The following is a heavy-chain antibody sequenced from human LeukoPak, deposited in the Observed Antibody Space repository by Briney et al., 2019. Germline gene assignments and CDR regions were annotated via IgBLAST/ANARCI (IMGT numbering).Heavy chain of an antibody. CDR3: ARQEVPQYYYDSSGPLFDP. J-gene: IGHJ5*02. CDR1: GGSISSYY. V-gene: IGHV4-59*08. Sequence: SETLSLTCAVYGGSISSYYWSWIRQPSGKGLEWIGYIYYSGSTNYNPSLKSRVTISVDTSKNQFSLKLSSVTAADTAVYYCARQEVPQYYYDSSGPLFDPWGQGTLVTVSS. D-gene: IGHD3-22*01. CDR2: IYYSGST.